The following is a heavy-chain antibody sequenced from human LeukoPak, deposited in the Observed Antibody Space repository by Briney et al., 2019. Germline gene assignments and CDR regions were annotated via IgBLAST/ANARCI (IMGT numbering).Heavy chain of an antibody. CDR1: GYTFTSYA. V-gene: IGHV1-18*01. CDR2: ISAYNGNT. CDR3: ARVIYYGSGTHSLVSDY. Sequence: ASVKVSCKASGYTFTSYAMHWVRQAPGQRLEWMGWISAYNGNTNYAQKLQGRVTMTTDTSTSTAYMELRSLRSDDTAVYYCARVIYYGSGTHSLVSDYWGQGTLVTVSS. J-gene: IGHJ4*02. D-gene: IGHD3-10*01.